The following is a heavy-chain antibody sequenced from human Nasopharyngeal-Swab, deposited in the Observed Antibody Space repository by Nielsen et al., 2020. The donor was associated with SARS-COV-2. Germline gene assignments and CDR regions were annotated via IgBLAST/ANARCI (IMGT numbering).Heavy chain of an antibody. CDR3: ARAWNDSAFDI. J-gene: IGHJ3*02. D-gene: IGHD1-1*01. CDR2: IYYSGST. CDR1: GGSISSYY. Sequence: SETLSLTCTLSGGSISSYYWSWIRQLQGKGLEWIGYIYYSGSTNYNPSLKSRITISVDTSKNQFSLKLSSVTAADTAVYYCARAWNDSAFDIWGQGTMVTVSS. V-gene: IGHV4-59*01.